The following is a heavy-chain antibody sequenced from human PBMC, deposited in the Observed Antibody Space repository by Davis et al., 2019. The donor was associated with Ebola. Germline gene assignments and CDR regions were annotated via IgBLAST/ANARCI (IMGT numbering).Heavy chain of an antibody. V-gene: IGHV4-34*01. CDR1: GGSFSGYF. J-gene: IGHJ4*02. CDR3: ASPHQIRGKDCFDY. CDR2: INHRGKA. Sequence: PSETLSLTCTVYGGSFSGYFWSWIRQSPGQGLEWLGEINHRGKARYNTALKSRVTMSIDTSKMQFSLRLTSVTAADTAVYYCASPHQIRGKDCFDYWDQGNLVVVSS.